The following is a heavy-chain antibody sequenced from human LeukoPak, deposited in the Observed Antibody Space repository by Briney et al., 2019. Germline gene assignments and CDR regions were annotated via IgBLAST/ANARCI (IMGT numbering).Heavy chain of an antibody. Sequence: GRSLRLSCAASGFTFSSYAMHWVRQAPGKGLEWVAVISYDGSNKYYADSVKGRFTISRDNSKNTLYLQMNSLRAEDTAVYYCARDSGSSGWYESWFDPWGQGTLVTVSS. V-gene: IGHV3-30-3*01. D-gene: IGHD6-13*01. CDR1: GFTFSSYA. CDR2: ISYDGSNK. J-gene: IGHJ5*02. CDR3: ARDSGSSGWYESWFDP.